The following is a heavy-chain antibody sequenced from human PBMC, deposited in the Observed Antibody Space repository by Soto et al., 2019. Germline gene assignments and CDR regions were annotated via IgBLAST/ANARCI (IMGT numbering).Heavy chain of an antibody. J-gene: IGHJ6*02. V-gene: IGHV1-2*04. Sequence: QVQLVQSGAEVKKPGASVKVSCKASGYTFTGYYMHWVRQAPGQGLEWMGWINPNSGDTNYAQKFQGWVTMTRDTYISTAYMELSRLRSDDTAVYYCARGAVAHYYYYGMDVWGQGTTVTVSS. CDR1: GYTFTGYY. D-gene: IGHD6-19*01. CDR2: INPNSGDT. CDR3: ARGAVAHYYYYGMDV.